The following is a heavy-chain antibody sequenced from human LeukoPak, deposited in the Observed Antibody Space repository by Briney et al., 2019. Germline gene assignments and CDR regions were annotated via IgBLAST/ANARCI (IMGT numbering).Heavy chain of an antibody. CDR1: GFSFSSNA. J-gene: IGHJ4*02. D-gene: IGHD3-10*02. CDR2: ISYDGSNK. V-gene: IGHV3-30-3*01. Sequence: GGSLRLSCAASGFSFSSNAMHWVRQAPGKGLEWVAVISYDGSNKYYADSVKGRFTISRDNSKNTLYLQMNSLRAEDTAVYYCASNRVRGVNYYFDYWGQGTLVTVSS. CDR3: ASNRVRGVNYYFDY.